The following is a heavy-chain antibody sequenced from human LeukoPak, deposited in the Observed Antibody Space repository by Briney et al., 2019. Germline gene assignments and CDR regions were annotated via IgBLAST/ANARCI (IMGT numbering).Heavy chain of an antibody. CDR3: ASIRPMSSSWYEDAFDI. D-gene: IGHD6-13*01. CDR2: INAGNGNT. Sequence: ASVKVSCKASGYTFTSYAMHWVRQAPGQRLEWRGWINAGNGNTKYSQKFQGRVTITRDTSASTAYMELSSLRSEDTAVYYCASIRPMSSSWYEDAFDIWGQGTMVTVSS. CDR1: GYTFTSYA. V-gene: IGHV1-3*01. J-gene: IGHJ3*02.